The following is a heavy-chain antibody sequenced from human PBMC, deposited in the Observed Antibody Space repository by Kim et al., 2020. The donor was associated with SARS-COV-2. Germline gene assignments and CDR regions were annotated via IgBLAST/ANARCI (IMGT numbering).Heavy chain of an antibody. J-gene: IGHJ6*01. CDR1: GFTFSSYW. D-gene: IGHD2-15*01. CDR3: ARDPVGVVVVAATIYYYYGMDV. CDR2: IKQDGSEK. V-gene: IGHV3-7*01. Sequence: GGSLRLSCAASGFTFSSYWMSWVRQAPGKGLEWVANIKQDGSEKYYVDSVKGRFTISRDNAKNSLYLQMNSLRAEDTAVYYCARDPVGVVVVAATIYYYYGMDVWGEGAPLSVSS.